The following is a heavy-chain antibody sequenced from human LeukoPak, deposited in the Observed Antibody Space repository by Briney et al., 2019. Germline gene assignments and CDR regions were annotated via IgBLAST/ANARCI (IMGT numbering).Heavy chain of an antibody. J-gene: IGHJ1*01. CDR2: IIPILGIA. CDR1: GGTFSSYT. D-gene: IGHD1-26*01. Sequence: SVKVSCKASGGTFSSYTISWVRQAPGQGLEWMGRIIPILGIANYAQKFQGRVTITADKSTSTAYMELSSLWSEDTAVCYCARALIVGATIGAFQHWGQGTLVTVSS. V-gene: IGHV1-69*02. CDR3: ARALIVGATIGAFQH.